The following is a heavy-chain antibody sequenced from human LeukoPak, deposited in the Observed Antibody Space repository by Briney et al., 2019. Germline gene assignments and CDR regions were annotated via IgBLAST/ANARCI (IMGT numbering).Heavy chain of an antibody. CDR3: ARVRKLRTRGVMDPLDY. CDR2: IQQDGSEK. V-gene: IGHV3-7*01. D-gene: IGHD3-10*01. Sequence: GGSLRLSCAASGFTFNYYRLTWVRQAPGKGLEWVANIQQDGSEKYYVDSVKGRFIISRDNAKNSPYLQMNSLRAEDTAVYYCARVRKLRTRGVMDPLDYWGQGTLVTVSS. CDR1: GFTFNYYR. J-gene: IGHJ4*02.